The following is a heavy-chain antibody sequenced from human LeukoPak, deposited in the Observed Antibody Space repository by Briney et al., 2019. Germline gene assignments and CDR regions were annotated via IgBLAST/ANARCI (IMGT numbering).Heavy chain of an antibody. CDR3: ATIKRGYPFGYFDF. Sequence: SETLSLTCTVSGGSFSSHYWGWIRQSPRKGLEWIAYMFDSVTSKDNMSDSVTSKDNPSLKSRLTLSADTSKNQFSLRLSYVTAADTAVYYCATIKRGYPFGYFDFWGQGILVTVSS. CDR1: GGSFSSHY. J-gene: IGHJ4*02. CDR2: MSDSVTS. D-gene: IGHD5-18*01. V-gene: IGHV4-59*11.